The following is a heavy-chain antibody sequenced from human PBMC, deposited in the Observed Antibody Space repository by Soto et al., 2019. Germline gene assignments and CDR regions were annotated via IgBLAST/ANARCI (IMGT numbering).Heavy chain of an antibody. CDR2: IYPGDSDT. CDR3: ARRARGYGDFVYYYYYMDV. V-gene: IGHV5-51*01. CDR1: GYSFTSYW. Sequence: PGESLKISCKGSGYSFTSYWIGWGLQMPGKGLEWMGIIYPGDSDTRYSPSFQGQVTISADKSISTAYLQWSSLKASDTAMYYCARRARGYGDFVYYYYYMDVWGKGTTVTVSS. J-gene: IGHJ6*03. D-gene: IGHD4-17*01.